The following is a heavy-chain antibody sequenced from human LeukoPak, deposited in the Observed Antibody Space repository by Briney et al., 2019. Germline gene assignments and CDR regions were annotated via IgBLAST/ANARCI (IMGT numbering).Heavy chain of an antibody. Sequence: SETLSLTCTVSGGSITSSSNYWGWVRQPPGKGLEWIGSIYYSGSTYYNPSLESRVTISVATSKNQFSLKLNSVTAADTAVYYCARGPGGYSYGYYFDYWGQGTLVTVSS. CDR2: IYYSGST. D-gene: IGHD5-18*01. CDR1: GGSITSSSNY. J-gene: IGHJ4*02. CDR3: ARGPGGYSYGYYFDY. V-gene: IGHV4-39*01.